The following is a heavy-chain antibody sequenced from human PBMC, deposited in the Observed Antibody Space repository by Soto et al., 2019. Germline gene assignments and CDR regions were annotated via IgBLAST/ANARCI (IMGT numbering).Heavy chain of an antibody. CDR1: GFTFSSYA. CDR3: AKGKSITLIVVVCPEGFDY. V-gene: IGHV3-23*01. CDR2: ISGSGGRT. J-gene: IGHJ4*02. D-gene: IGHD3-22*01. Sequence: EVQLLESGGGLVQPGGSLRLSCAASGFTFSSYAMRWVRQAPGKGLEWVSAISGSGGRTYYADSVKGRFTISRDNSKKKLYLQMNSLRAEDTSVYYCAKGKSITLIVVVCPEGFDYWGQGTLVTVSS.